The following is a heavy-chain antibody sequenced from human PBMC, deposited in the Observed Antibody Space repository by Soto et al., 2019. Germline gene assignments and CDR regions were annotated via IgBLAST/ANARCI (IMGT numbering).Heavy chain of an antibody. CDR2: FDPEDGKT. J-gene: IGHJ4*02. D-gene: IGHD6-6*01. Sequence: ASVKVSCKVSGYTLTELSMHWVRQAPGKGLEWMGGFDPEDGKTNYAQKFQGRVTMTTDTSTSTAYMELRSLRSDDTAVYYCARDGYSSSSMERPFDYWGQGTLVTVSS. CDR3: ARDGYSSSSMERPFDY. V-gene: IGHV1-24*01. CDR1: GYTLTELS.